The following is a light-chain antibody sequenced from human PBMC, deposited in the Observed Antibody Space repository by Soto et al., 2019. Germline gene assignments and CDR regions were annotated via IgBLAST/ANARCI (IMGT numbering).Light chain of an antibody. CDR3: QQYGSSPYT. J-gene: IGKJ2*01. Sequence: EIVLTQSPGTLSLSPGERATLSCRASQSVSSSYLAWYQQKPGQAPRLLIYGASSRATGIPDRFSGSGSGTDFTLTSSRLDPEDFAVYYWQQYGSSPYTFGQGTKLEIK. CDR2: GAS. V-gene: IGKV3-20*01. CDR1: QSVSSSY.